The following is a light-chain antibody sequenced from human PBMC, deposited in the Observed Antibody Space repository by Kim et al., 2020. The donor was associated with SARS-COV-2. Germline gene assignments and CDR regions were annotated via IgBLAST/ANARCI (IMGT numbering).Light chain of an antibody. Sequence: SPQERATPSCGASQSVSSNFAWYQQKPGQAPRLLIYGASTRATGIPARFRGSGSGTEFTLTISSLKSEDFAVYYCQQYNNWWTFGQGTKVDIK. CDR3: QQYNNWWT. V-gene: IGKV3-15*01. J-gene: IGKJ1*01. CDR1: QSVSSN. CDR2: GAS.